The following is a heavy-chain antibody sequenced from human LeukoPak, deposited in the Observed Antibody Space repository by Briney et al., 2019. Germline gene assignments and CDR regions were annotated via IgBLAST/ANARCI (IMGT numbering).Heavy chain of an antibody. CDR2: INPSGGST. V-gene: IGHV1-46*01. CDR1: GYTFTNYY. Sequence: GASVKVSCKASGYTFTNYYIHWVRQAPGQGLEWMGIINPSGGSTSYAQKFQGRVTVTRDTSTSTVYMDLSSLRSEDTAVYYCARVDAGDIWDYWGQGTLVTVSS. CDR3: ARVDAGDIWDY. D-gene: IGHD2-15*01. J-gene: IGHJ4*02.